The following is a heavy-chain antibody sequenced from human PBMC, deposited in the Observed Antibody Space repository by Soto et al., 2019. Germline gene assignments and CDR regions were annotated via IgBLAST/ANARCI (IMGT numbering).Heavy chain of an antibody. CDR3: ARVQGSGSYQPLDY. CDR1: GFPFSSYW. D-gene: IGHD1-26*01. V-gene: IGHV3-21*05. Sequence: GGSLRLSCAASGFPFSSYWMHWVRQDPGKGLEWLSYINVISTYTNYADSVKGRFTISRDNVKSSLYLQMNSLRAEDTAVYYCARVQGSGSYQPLDYWGPGTLVTVSS. J-gene: IGHJ4*02. CDR2: INVISTYT.